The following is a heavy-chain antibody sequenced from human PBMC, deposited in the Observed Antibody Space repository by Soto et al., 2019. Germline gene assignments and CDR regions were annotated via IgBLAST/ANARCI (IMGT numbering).Heavy chain of an antibody. CDR1: GFTFSSYS. D-gene: IGHD3-3*01. CDR2: ISSSSSTI. V-gene: IGHV3-48*01. J-gene: IGHJ4*02. Sequence: GGSLRLSCAASGFTFSSYSMNWVRQAPGKGLEWVSYISSSSSTIYYADSVKGRFTISRDNAKNSLYLQMNSLRAEDTAVYYCASGGIFGVVIGGLTPYFDYWGQGTLVTVSS. CDR3: ASGGIFGVVIGGLTPYFDY.